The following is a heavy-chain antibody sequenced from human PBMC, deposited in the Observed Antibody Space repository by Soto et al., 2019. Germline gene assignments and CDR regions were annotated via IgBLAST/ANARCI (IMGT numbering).Heavy chain of an antibody. Sequence: GGSLRLSCSASGFTFTTNAMSWLRRAPGKGLEWVSAITPEDPTFYADSVKGRFTISSDKSKNTTYLQMNSLRVEDTAVYYCAKEAPLLRAVTVDYWGQGTLVTVSS. D-gene: IGHD3-10*01. CDR2: ITPEDPT. V-gene: IGHV3-23*01. CDR1: GFTFTTNA. J-gene: IGHJ4*02. CDR3: AKEAPLLRAVTVDY.